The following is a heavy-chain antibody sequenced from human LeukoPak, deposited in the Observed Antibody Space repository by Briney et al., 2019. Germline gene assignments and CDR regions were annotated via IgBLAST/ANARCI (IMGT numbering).Heavy chain of an antibody. Sequence: QPGGSLRLSCAASRFTLSSYVMHWVRQAPGKGLEWVAVISYDGSNEYYADSVKGRFTISRDNSKNTLYPQMNSLRAEDTAVYYRARDQFPKGRAERDSSGYYPVPFDYWGQGTLVTVSS. CDR3: ARDQFPKGRAERDSSGYYPVPFDY. D-gene: IGHD3-22*01. CDR2: ISYDGSNE. CDR1: RFTLSSYV. V-gene: IGHV3-30*04. J-gene: IGHJ4*02.